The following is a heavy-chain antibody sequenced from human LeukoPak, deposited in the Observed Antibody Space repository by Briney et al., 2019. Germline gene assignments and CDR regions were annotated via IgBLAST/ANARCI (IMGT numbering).Heavy chain of an antibody. CDR3: AKFRGGTTSSYYFDY. V-gene: IGHV3-23*01. Sequence: GGSLRLSCAASGFTFSSHAMSWVRQAPGKGLEWVSALSGSGRSTYYADSVKGRFTISRDNSRNTLYLRLNSLRAEDTAVYYCAKFRGGTTSSYYFDYWGQGTLVTVSS. CDR1: GFTFSSHA. CDR2: LSGSGRST. J-gene: IGHJ4*02. D-gene: IGHD2-2*01.